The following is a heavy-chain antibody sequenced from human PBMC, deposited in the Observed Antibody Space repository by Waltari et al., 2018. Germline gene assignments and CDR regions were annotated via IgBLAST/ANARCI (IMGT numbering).Heavy chain of an antibody. J-gene: IGHJ4*02. V-gene: IGHV4-30-2*01. CDR1: GGSISSGGYY. D-gene: IGHD3-22*01. CDR2: IYHSGST. CDR3: ARALNYYDSSGPSGYYFDY. Sequence: QVQLQESGPGLVKPSQTLSLTCTVSGGSISSGGYYWSWIRQPPGKGLEWIGYIYHSGSTYYNPSLKSRVTISVDRSKNQFSLKLSSVTAADTAVYYCARALNYYDSSGPSGYYFDYWGQGTLVTVSS.